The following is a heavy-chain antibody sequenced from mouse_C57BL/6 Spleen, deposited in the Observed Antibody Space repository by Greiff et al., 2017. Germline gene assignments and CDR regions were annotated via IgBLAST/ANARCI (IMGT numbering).Heavy chain of an antibody. CDR3: ARRVGTGHFDY. J-gene: IGHJ2*01. V-gene: IGHV1-53*01. CDR1: GYTFTSYW. Sequence: QVQLQQSGTELVKPGASVKLSCKASGYTFTSYWMHWVKQRPGQGLEWIGNIIPRNGGTNYNEKFKSKATLTVEKSSSTAYMQLSSLTSEDSAVYYCARRVGTGHFDYWGQGTTLTVSS. D-gene: IGHD4-1*01. CDR2: IIPRNGGT.